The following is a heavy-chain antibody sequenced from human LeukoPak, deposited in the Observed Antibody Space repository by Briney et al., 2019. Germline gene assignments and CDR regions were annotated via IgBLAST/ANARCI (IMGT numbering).Heavy chain of an antibody. CDR1: GFTFSSYA. J-gene: IGHJ4*02. D-gene: IGHD2-2*01. Sequence: GGSLRLSXAASGFTFSSYAMSWVRQAPGKGLEWVSAISRSGGSTNYADSVKGRFTISRDNSNNTLYLQMNSLRAEDTAVYYCAKNPVGFIVPDYWGQGTLVTVSS. CDR2: ISRSGGST. CDR3: AKNPVGFIVPDY. V-gene: IGHV3-23*01.